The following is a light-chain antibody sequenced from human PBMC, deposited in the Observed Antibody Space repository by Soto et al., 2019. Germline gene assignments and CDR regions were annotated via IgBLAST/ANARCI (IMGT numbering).Light chain of an antibody. CDR1: QSVNSY. J-gene: IGKJ4*01. Sequence: EIVLTQSPATLSLSPGERATLSCRASQSVNSYLAWYQQKPGQAPRLLIYDASNRATGIPARFSGSGSGTDFTLTISSLEPEDFAVYYCQQGNNWPLTFGGGTKVEIK. CDR2: DAS. V-gene: IGKV3-11*01. CDR3: QQGNNWPLT.